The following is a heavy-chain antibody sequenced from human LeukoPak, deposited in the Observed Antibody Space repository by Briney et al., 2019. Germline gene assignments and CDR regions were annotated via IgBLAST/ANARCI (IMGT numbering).Heavy chain of an antibody. CDR3: ARDPYSSGWSHYFDY. V-gene: IGHV1-18*04. CDR1: GYTFTSYG. CDR2: ISAYNGNT. Sequence: ASVKVSCKASGYTFTSYGISWVRQAPGQGLEWMGWISAYNGNTNYAQKLQGRVTMTTDTSTSTAYMELRSLRSDDTAVYYCARDPYSSGWSHYFDYWGQGTLVTVSS. D-gene: IGHD6-19*01. J-gene: IGHJ4*02.